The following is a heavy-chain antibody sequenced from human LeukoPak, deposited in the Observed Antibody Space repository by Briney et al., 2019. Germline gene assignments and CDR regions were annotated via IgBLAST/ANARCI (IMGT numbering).Heavy chain of an antibody. V-gene: IGHV3-21*01. CDR3: ARWAAAGTLLTGVY. J-gene: IGHJ4*02. CDR2: ISSSSSYI. Sequence: NSGGSLRLSCAASGFTFSSYSMNWVRQAPGKGLEWVSSISSSSSYIYYADSVKDRFTIARDNAKNPLYLQMNSLRAEDTAVYYCARWAAAGTLLTGVYWGQGTLVTVSS. CDR1: GFTFSSYS. D-gene: IGHD6-13*01.